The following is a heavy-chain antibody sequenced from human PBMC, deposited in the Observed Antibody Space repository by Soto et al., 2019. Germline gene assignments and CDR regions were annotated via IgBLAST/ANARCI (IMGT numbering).Heavy chain of an antibody. V-gene: IGHV4-39*01. CDR3: ARHVETHDYGVSGGAFDI. J-gene: IGHJ3*02. D-gene: IGHD4-17*01. CDR2: IYYSGST. Sequence: QLQLQESGPGLVKPSETLSLTCTVSGGSISSSSYYWGWIRQPPGKGLEWIGSIYYSGSTYYNPSLKSRVTISVDTSKNQFSLKLSSVTAADTAVYYCARHVETHDYGVSGGAFDIWGQGTMVTVSS. CDR1: GGSISSSSYY.